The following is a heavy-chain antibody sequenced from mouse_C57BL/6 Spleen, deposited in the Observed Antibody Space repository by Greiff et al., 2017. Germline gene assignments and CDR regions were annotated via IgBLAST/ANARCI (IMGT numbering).Heavy chain of an antibody. Sequence: VKLQQSGAELVKPGASVKISCKASGYAFSSYWMNWVKQRPGKGLEWIGQIYPGDGDTNYNGKFKGKATLTADKSSSTAYMQLSSLTSEDSAVYFCARLDYYGSLYAMDYWGQGTSVTVSS. V-gene: IGHV1-80*01. CDR3: ARLDYYGSLYAMDY. J-gene: IGHJ4*01. CDR2: IYPGDGDT. CDR1: GYAFSSYW. D-gene: IGHD1-1*01.